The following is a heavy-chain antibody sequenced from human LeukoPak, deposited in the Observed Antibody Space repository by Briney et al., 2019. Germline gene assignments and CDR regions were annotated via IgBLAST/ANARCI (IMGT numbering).Heavy chain of an antibody. CDR1: GFTFSSYG. V-gene: IGHV3-23*01. Sequence: GGSLRLSCAASGFTFSSYGMSWVRQAPGKGLEWVSAISGSGGSTYYADSVKGRFTISRDNSKNTLYLQMNSLRAEDTAVYYCARVLSIYDSSGYAFDIWGQGTMVTVSS. J-gene: IGHJ3*02. D-gene: IGHD3-22*01. CDR2: ISGSGGST. CDR3: ARVLSIYDSSGYAFDI.